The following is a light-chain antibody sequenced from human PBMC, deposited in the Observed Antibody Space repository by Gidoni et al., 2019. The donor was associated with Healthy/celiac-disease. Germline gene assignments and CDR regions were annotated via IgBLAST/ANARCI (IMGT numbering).Light chain of an antibody. V-gene: IGKV1-5*03. J-gene: IGKJ2*01. CDR2: KAS. CDR3: QQYNSYSRGT. CDR1: QSISSW. Sequence: DIQMTQSPSTLSASVGDRVTITCRASQSISSWLAWYQQKPGKAPKLLIYKASSLESGVPSRFSGSGSGTEFTLTISSLQPDDFATYYCQQYNSYSRGTFXXXTKLEIK.